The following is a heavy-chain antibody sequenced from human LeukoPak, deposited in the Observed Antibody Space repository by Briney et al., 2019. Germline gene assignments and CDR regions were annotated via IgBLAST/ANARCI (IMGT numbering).Heavy chain of an antibody. CDR3: ARGLLERRTNWFDP. D-gene: IGHD1-1*01. Sequence: SETLSLTCTVSGYSISSGYYWGWIRQPPGKGLEWIGGIYHSGSTYYNPSLKSRVTISVDTSKNQFSLKLSSVTAADTAVYYCARGLLERRTNWFDPWGQGTLVTVSS. J-gene: IGHJ5*02. CDR2: IYHSGST. CDR1: GYSISSGYY. V-gene: IGHV4-38-2*02.